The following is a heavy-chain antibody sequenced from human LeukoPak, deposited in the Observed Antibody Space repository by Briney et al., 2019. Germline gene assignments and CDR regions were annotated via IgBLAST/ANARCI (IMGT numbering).Heavy chain of an antibody. CDR1: GFTFSSYS. J-gene: IGHJ3*02. CDR2: IGTSSSTI. CDR3: ARNILFAFDI. V-gene: IGHV3-48*01. D-gene: IGHD2/OR15-2a*01. Sequence: GGSLRLSCAASGFTFSSYSMNWVRQAPGKGLEWVSYIGTSSSTIYYADSMKGRFTISRDNSKNTLYLQVNSLRAEDTAMYYCARNILFAFDIWGQGTMVTVSS.